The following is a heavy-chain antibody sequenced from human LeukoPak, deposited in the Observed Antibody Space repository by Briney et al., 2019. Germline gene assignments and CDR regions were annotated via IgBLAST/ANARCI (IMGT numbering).Heavy chain of an antibody. CDR3: ARVPLRWGDAFDI. CDR2: IYYSGST. D-gene: IGHD4-23*01. Sequence: SETLSLTCTVSGGSISSGDYYWSWIRQPPGKGLEWIGYIYYSGSTYYNPSLKSRVTISVDTSKNQFSLKLSSVTAADTAVYYCARVPLRWGDAFDIWGQGTMSPSLQ. CDR1: GGSISSGDYY. J-gene: IGHJ3*02. V-gene: IGHV4-30-4*01.